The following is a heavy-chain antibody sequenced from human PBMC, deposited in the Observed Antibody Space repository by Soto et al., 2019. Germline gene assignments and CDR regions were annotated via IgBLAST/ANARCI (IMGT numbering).Heavy chain of an antibody. Sequence: PSEALSLTCDVSGGSFTGYYWSWIRQPPGKVLEWIGEINHSGFTNYNPSLTGRVTISLDTSKSQFSLKLSSLTAADTAFYFCARGHGRFAHWGQGTLVTVSS. CDR3: ARGHGRFAH. CDR1: GGSFTGYY. V-gene: IGHV4-34*01. CDR2: INHSGFT. J-gene: IGHJ4*02.